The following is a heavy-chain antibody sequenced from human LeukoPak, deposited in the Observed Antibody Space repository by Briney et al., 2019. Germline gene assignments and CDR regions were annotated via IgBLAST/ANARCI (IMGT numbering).Heavy chain of an antibody. D-gene: IGHD3-22*01. Sequence: SETLSLTCTVSGGSISSSSYYWGWIRQPPGKGLEWIGSIYYSGSTYYNPSLKSRVTISVDTSKNQFSLKLSSVTAADTAVYYCARHYYDSSGYYYVAGYNWFDPWGQGTLVTVSS. CDR3: ARHYYDSSGYYYVAGYNWFDP. J-gene: IGHJ5*02. CDR2: IYYSGST. CDR1: GGSISSSSYY. V-gene: IGHV4-39*01.